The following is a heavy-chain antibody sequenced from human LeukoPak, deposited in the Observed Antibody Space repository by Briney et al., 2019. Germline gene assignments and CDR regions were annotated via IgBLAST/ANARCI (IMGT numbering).Heavy chain of an antibody. CDR1: GGSFSGYY. CDR2: INHSGST. J-gene: IGHJ3*02. Sequence: SETLSLTCAVYGGSFSGYYWSWIRQPPGKGLEWIGEINHSGSTNYNPSLKSRVTISVDTSKNQFSLKLSSVTAADTAVYYCARPRSYNFWSGYYPSNAFDIWGQGTMVTVSS. CDR3: ARPRSYNFWSGYYPSNAFDI. V-gene: IGHV4-34*01. D-gene: IGHD3-3*01.